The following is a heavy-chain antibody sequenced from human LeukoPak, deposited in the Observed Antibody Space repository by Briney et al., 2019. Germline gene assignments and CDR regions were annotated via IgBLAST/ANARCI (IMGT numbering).Heavy chain of an antibody. D-gene: IGHD6-19*01. V-gene: IGHV1-8*03. CDR1: GYTFTSYD. CDR3: ARGRRIAVARVYYFDY. CDR2: MNPNSGNT. J-gene: IGHJ4*02. Sequence: ALVKVSCKASGYTFTSYDINWVRQATGQGLEWMGWMNPNSGNTGYAQKFQGRVTITRNTSISTAYMELSSLRSEDTAVYYCARGRRIAVARVYYFDYWGQGTLVTVSS.